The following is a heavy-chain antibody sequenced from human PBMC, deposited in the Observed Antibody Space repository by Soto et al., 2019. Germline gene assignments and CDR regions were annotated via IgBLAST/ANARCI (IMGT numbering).Heavy chain of an antibody. Sequence: QVQLQESGPGLVKPSPTLSLTCTVSGGSISSGDYYWSWIRQPPGKGLEWIGYIYYSGSTYYNPSLKSRVTISVDTSKNQFSLKLSSVTAADTAVYYCAREDRYSYGINWFDPWGQGTLVTVSS. D-gene: IGHD5-18*01. CDR1: GGSISSGDYY. CDR2: IYYSGST. CDR3: AREDRYSYGINWFDP. J-gene: IGHJ5*02. V-gene: IGHV4-30-4*01.